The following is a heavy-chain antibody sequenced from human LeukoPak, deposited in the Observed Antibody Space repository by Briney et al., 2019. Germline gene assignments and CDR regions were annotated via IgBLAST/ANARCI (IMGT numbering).Heavy chain of an antibody. J-gene: IGHJ4*02. CDR3: ATDKGYSYGYPLDY. CDR2: FDPEDGET. D-gene: IGHD5-18*01. CDR1: GYTFTSYD. Sequence: ASVKVSRKASGYTFTSYDINWVRQAPGKGREWMGGFDPEDGETIYAQKFQGRVTMTEDTSTDTAYMELSSLRSEDTAVYYCATDKGYSYGYPLDYWGQGTLVTVSS. V-gene: IGHV1-24*01.